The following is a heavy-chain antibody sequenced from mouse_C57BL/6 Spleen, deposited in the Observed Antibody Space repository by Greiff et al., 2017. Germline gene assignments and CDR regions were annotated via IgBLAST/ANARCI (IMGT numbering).Heavy chain of an antibody. D-gene: IGHD1-1*01. CDR1: GYTFTSYW. Sequence: QVQLQQPGAELVKPGASVKLSCKASGYTFTSYWMHWVKQRPGQGLEWIGMIHPNSGSTNYNEKFKSTATLTVDKSSSTAYMQLSSLTSEDSAVYYCARGYYYGSSYVDWYFDVWGTGTTVTVSS. CDR3: ARGYYYGSSYVDWYFDV. V-gene: IGHV1-64*01. CDR2: IHPNSGST. J-gene: IGHJ1*03.